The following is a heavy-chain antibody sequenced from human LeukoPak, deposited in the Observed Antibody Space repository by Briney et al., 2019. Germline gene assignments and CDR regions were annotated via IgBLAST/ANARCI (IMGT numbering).Heavy chain of an antibody. CDR1: GGSFSGYY. CDR3: ARGHGYSSGWDFDY. CDR2: INHSGST. J-gene: IGHJ4*02. Sequence: SETLSLTCAVYGGSFSGYYWSWIRQPPGKGLEWIGEINHSGSTNYNPSLKSRVTISVDTSKNQFSLKLSSVTAADTAVYYCARGHGYSSGWDFDYWGQGTLVTVSS. V-gene: IGHV4-34*01. D-gene: IGHD6-19*01.